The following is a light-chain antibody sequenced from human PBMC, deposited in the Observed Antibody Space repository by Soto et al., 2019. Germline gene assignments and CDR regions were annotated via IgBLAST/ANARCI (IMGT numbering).Light chain of an antibody. CDR1: HSLVHSNGYNY. Sequence: DIVLTQSPLSLTVNPGEPASISCRSSHSLVHSNGYNYLDWYLQKPGQSPQLLIYLGSNRASGVPDRFSGSGSGTDFTLKISRVEAEDVGVYYCMQTLQSWTFGQGTKVDIK. V-gene: IGKV2-28*01. CDR3: MQTLQSWT. CDR2: LGS. J-gene: IGKJ1*01.